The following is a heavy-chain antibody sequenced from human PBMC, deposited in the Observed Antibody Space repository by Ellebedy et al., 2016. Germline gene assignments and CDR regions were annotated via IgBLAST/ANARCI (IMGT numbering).Heavy chain of an antibody. D-gene: IGHD2-15*01. CDR1: GFTFSSYW. J-gene: IGHJ5*02. Sequence: GESLKISCAASGFTFSSYWMSWVRQAPGKGLEWVANIKQDGSEKYYVDSVKGRFTISRDNAKNSLYLQMNSLRAEDTAVYYCARDLYCSGGSCSNWFDPWGQGTLVTVSS. CDR2: IKQDGSEK. V-gene: IGHV3-7*01. CDR3: ARDLYCSGGSCSNWFDP.